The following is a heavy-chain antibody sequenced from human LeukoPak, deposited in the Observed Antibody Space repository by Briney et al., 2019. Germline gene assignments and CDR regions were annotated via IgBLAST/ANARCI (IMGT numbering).Heavy chain of an antibody. CDR2: ISSSGSTI. Sequence: PGGSLRLSCAASGFTFSDYYMSWIRQAPGKGLEWVSYISSSGSTIYYADSVKGRFTISRDNSKNTLYLQMNSLRAEDTAVYYCAKDPLLLWFGELLEYWGQGTLVTVSS. V-gene: IGHV3-11*01. CDR3: AKDPLLLWFGELLEY. CDR1: GFTFSDYY. D-gene: IGHD3-10*01. J-gene: IGHJ4*02.